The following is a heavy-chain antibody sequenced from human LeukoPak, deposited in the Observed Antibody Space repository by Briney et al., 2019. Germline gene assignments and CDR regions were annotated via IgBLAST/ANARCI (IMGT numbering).Heavy chain of an antibody. CDR3: AKPASASDNDY. D-gene: IGHD2-21*02. CDR2: IRHDGDIT. CDR1: GYTFRSYG. Sequence: GGTLRLSCTASGYTFRSYGFHWVRQAPGKGLEWVAFIRHDGDITYYVGSVKGRFTISRDDSKNPLYLQMNSLGPEDTAVYYCAKPASASDNDYWGPGILVIVSS. V-gene: IGHV3-30*02. J-gene: IGHJ4*02.